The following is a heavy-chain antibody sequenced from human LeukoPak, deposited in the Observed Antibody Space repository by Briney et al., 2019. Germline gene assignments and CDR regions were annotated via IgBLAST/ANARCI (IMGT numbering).Heavy chain of an antibody. V-gene: IGHV1-2*02. CDR2: VNGNTGGT. CDR3: ARLLLEWSQNHDN. Sequence: ASVKVSCKASGYTFTDYYMHWVRQAPGQGLEWMGWVNGNTGGTSYPQKFQGRVTMTRDTSISTAYMELTRLTSDDTAVYYCARLLLEWSQNHDNWGQGTLATVSS. D-gene: IGHD3-3*01. CDR1: GYTFTDYY. J-gene: IGHJ4*02.